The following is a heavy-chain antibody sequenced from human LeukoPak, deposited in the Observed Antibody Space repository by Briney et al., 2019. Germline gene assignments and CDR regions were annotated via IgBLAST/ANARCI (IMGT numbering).Heavy chain of an antibody. V-gene: IGHV3-33*01. J-gene: IGHJ6*02. CDR1: GFTFSSYG. Sequence: GGSLRLSCAASGFTFSSYGMHWVRQAPGKGLEWVAVIWYDGSSKYYADSVKGRFTISRDNSKNTLYLQMNSLRAEDTAVYYCARDGTGIFGMDVWGQGTTVTVSS. CDR3: ARDGTGIFGMDV. CDR2: IWYDGSSK.